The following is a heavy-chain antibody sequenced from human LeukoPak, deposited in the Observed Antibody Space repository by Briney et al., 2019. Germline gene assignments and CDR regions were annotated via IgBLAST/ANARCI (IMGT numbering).Heavy chain of an antibody. D-gene: IGHD2-2*01. V-gene: IGHV3-48*04. J-gene: IGHJ4*02. Sequence: GGSLRPSCAASGFTLSSYSMNWVRQAPGRGLEWVSYISKSSDRIYHADSVKGRFTISRDNAKNSLYLQMDSLRAEDTAVYYCARDLLNDEGSSYFFDQWGQGTLVTVSS. CDR3: ARDLLNDEGSSYFFDQ. CDR2: ISKSSDRI. CDR1: GFTLSSYS.